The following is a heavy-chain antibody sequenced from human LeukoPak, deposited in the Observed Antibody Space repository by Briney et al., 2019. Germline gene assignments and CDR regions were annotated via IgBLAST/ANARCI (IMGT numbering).Heavy chain of an antibody. Sequence: GGSLRLSCAGSGFSFDDYGMSWVRQPPGKGLEWVSGINWNGGSTGHADSVKGRFTISRDNAKNSLYLQMNSLRAEDTALYYCARIATYSDYYYYMDVWGKGTTVTVSS. D-gene: IGHD1-26*01. CDR2: INWNGGST. J-gene: IGHJ6*03. CDR3: ARIATYSDYYYYMDV. V-gene: IGHV3-20*04. CDR1: GFSFDDYG.